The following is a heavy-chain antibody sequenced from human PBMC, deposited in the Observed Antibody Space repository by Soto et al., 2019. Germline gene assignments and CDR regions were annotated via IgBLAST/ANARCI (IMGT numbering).Heavy chain of an antibody. V-gene: IGHV3-74*01. CDR1: GFTFSTYW. CDR2: INTDGSIT. J-gene: IGHJ4*02. Sequence: EVQMVESGGGLLQPGGSLRLSCAASGFTFSTYWMHWVRQAPGKGLVWVSRINTDGSITSYADSVKGRFTISRDNAKNTLYLQMNSLRAEDTAVYYCARVAQGMYHFVYWGQGTLVTVSS. D-gene: IGHD2-2*01. CDR3: ARVAQGMYHFVY.